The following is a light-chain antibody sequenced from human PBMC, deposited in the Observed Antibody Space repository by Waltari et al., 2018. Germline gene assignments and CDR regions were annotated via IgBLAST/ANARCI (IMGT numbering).Light chain of an antibody. CDR3: CSYAGSHTFVV. CDR2: EVS. Sequence: QSALTQPASVSGSPGQSITISCTGTSSDVGNYNLVSWYQQHPGKAPKLMIYEVSKRPSGVSTRFSGSKSGNTASLTISGLQAEDEADYYCCSYAGSHTFVVFGGGTKLTVL. J-gene: IGLJ2*01. CDR1: SSDVGNYNL. V-gene: IGLV2-23*02.